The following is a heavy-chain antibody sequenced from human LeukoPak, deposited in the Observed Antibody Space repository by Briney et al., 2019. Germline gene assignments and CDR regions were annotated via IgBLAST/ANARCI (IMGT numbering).Heavy chain of an antibody. D-gene: IGHD3-22*01. J-gene: IGHJ4*02. CDR3: ASHAHDYDSSGYFDS. Sequence: GGSLRLSCVVSRLTFNSNAMYWVRQAPGKGLEWVSGISVSGGSEYYADSVKGRFSISRDNSKHTVYLQMNSLRAEDTAVYFCASHAHDYDSSGYFDSWGQGALVTVSS. CDR2: ISVSGGSE. CDR1: RLTFNSNA. V-gene: IGHV3-23*01.